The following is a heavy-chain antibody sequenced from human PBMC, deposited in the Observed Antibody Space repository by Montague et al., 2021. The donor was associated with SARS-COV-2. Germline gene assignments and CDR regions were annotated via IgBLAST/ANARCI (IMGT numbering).Heavy chain of an antibody. J-gene: IGHJ5*02. V-gene: IGHV3-23*03. Sequence: STFYADSVKGRFTTSRENSKNPLYLQMNSLRGEDTALYYCASHVKRREGELLKPFDHWGQGTMVSGSA. CDR2: ST. D-gene: IGHD3-10*01. CDR3: ASHVKRREGELLKPFDH.